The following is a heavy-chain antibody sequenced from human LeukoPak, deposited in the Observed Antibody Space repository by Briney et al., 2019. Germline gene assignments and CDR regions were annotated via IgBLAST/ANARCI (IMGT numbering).Heavy chain of an antibody. CDR3: ARVPLLMEAFDP. D-gene: IGHD2-21*02. V-gene: IGHV4-34*01. CDR1: GGSFSGYY. CDR2: INHSGST. Sequence: PSETLSLTCAVYGGSFSGYYWSWIRQPPGKGLEWIGEINHSGSTNYNPSPKSRVAISVDTSKNQFSLKLSSVTAADTAVYYCARVPLLMEAFDPWGQGTLVTVSS. J-gene: IGHJ5*02.